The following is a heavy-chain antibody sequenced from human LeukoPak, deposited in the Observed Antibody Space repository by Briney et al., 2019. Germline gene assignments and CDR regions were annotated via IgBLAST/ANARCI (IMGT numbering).Heavy chain of an antibody. CDR2: IKEDGSER. D-gene: IGHD3/OR15-3a*01. J-gene: IGHJ6*03. V-gene: IGHV3-7*01. CDR1: GFTFSTYW. Sequence: GGSLRLSCAASGFTFSTYWMTWVRQAPGKGLEWVANIKEDGSERYYGDSVKGRFTISRDNAKNSVYLHMNSLRVEDTALYYCARGFGLAYYYYSMDVWGKGTTITISS. CDR3: ARGFGLAYYYYSMDV.